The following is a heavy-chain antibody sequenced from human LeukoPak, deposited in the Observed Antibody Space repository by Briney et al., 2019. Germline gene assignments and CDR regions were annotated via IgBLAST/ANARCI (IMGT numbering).Heavy chain of an antibody. V-gene: IGHV4-30-2*01. CDR1: GGSISSGSYS. CDR2: IYHSGST. D-gene: IGHD4-17*01. CDR3: ARGLLRHNWFDP. J-gene: IGHJ5*02. Sequence: PSETLSLTCAVSGGSISSGSYSWSWIRQPPGKGLEWIGYIYHSGSTYYNPSLKSRVTISVDRSKNQFSLKLSSVTAADTAVYYCARGLLRHNWFDPWGQGTLVTVSS.